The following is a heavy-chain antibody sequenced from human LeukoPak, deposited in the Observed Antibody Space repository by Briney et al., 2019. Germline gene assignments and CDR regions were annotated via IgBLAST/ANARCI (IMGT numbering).Heavy chain of an antibody. D-gene: IGHD3-22*01. Sequence: PGGSMRLSCAASGFTFRNFGMHWVRQAPGKGTEWVTFIDDDGINFDYVNSVKGRFTVSRDNSKNTLYLQMSSLESEDTAVYYCARGPARGYYDGSGYDFAYWRQGTLVTVSS. J-gene: IGHJ4*02. CDR2: IDDDGINF. CDR3: ARGPARGYYDGSGYDFAY. CDR1: GFTFRNFG. V-gene: IGHV3-30*02.